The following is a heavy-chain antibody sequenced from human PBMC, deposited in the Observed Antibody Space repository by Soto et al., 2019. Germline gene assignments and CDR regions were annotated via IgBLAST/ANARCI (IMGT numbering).Heavy chain of an antibody. CDR3: ARVSFDHFVHWFDP. V-gene: IGHV6-1*01. Sequence: SQTLSLNCAISGDSVSGNTAAWNWIRQSPSRVLEWLGRTYFRSKWYNDYAISVKSRITINPDTSKNQFSLLLNSVTPEDTAVYYCARVSFDHFVHWFDPWGQGTLVTVSS. CDR1: GDSVSGNTAA. CDR2: TYFRSKWYN. J-gene: IGHJ5*02. D-gene: IGHD3-9*01.